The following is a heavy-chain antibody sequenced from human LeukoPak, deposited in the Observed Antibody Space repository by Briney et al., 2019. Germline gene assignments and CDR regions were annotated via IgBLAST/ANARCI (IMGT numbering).Heavy chain of an antibody. CDR3: AKIRSVYCSGGSCFEFDY. CDR2: ISGSGGST. Sequence: PGGSLRLSCAASGFTFSSYAMSWVRQAPGKGLEWVSAISGSGGSTYYADSVKGRFTISRDNSKNTLYLQMNSLRAEDTAVYYCAKIRSVYCSGGSCFEFDYWGQGTLVTVSS. V-gene: IGHV3-23*01. J-gene: IGHJ4*02. CDR1: GFTFSSYA. D-gene: IGHD2-15*01.